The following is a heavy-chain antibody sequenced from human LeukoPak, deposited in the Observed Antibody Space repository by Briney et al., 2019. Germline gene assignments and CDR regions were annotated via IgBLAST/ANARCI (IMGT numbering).Heavy chain of an antibody. J-gene: IGHJ4*02. V-gene: IGHV3-30*18. CDR3: AKDSGAVYFWSGYYSFFADDYFDY. CDR2: ISYDGSNK. D-gene: IGHD3-3*01. CDR1: GFTFSSYG. Sequence: GRSLRLSRAASGFTFSSYGMHWVRQAPGKGLEWVAVISYDGSNKYYADSVKGRFTISRDNSKNTLYLQMNSLRAEDTAVYYCAKDSGAVYFWSGYYSFFADDYFDYWGQGTLVTVSS.